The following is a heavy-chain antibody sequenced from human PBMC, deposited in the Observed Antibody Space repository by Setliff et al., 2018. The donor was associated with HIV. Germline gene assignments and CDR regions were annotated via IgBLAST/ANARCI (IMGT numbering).Heavy chain of an antibody. CDR3: ARQLSNSFDL. CDR2: IGPRNADR. V-gene: IGHV1-2*02. CDR1: GSTFTDNF. J-gene: IGHJ4*02. D-gene: IGHD1-1*01. Sequence: SVTVSCNASGSTFTDNFIHWVRQAPGQGLEWMWWIGPRNADRRISQRFRGRVSLTRDTSISTAFLELSGLHSDDTAVYYCARQLSNSFDLWSQGALVTVSS.